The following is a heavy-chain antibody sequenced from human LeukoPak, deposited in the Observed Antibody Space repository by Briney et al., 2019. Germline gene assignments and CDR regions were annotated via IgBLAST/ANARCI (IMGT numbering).Heavy chain of an antibody. Sequence: GGSLRLSCAASGFTFSSYSMNWVRQAPGKGLEWVAVISYDGSNKYYADSVKGRFTISRDNSKNTLYLQMNSLRAEDTAVYYCARVDMRHWGQGILVTVSS. CDR2: ISYDGSNK. V-gene: IGHV3-30*03. CDR1: GFTFSSYS. J-gene: IGHJ4*02. CDR3: ARVDMRH. D-gene: IGHD2-15*01.